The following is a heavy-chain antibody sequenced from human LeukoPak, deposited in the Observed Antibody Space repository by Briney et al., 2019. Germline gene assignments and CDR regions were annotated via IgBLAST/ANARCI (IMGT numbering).Heavy chain of an antibody. Sequence: PSETLSLTCTDSGGSIISYYWSWIRQPPGKGLEWIGYIHHSGSTNYNPPLKSRVTMSVDKSKNQFSLKLSSVTAADTAVYYCARDYGAAGKFDYWGQGTLVTVSS. V-gene: IGHV4-59*12. CDR3: ARDYGAAGKFDY. D-gene: IGHD6-13*01. CDR1: GGSIISYY. CDR2: IHHSGST. J-gene: IGHJ4*02.